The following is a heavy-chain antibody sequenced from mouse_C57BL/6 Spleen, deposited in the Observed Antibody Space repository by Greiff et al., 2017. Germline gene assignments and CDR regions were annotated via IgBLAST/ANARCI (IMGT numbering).Heavy chain of an antibody. CDR3: ARTGRGLPDY. V-gene: IGHV1-26*01. J-gene: IGHJ2*01. CDR1: GYTFTDYY. CDR2: INPNNGGT. Sequence: EVQLQQSGPELVKPGASVKISCKASGYTFTDYYMNWVKQSHGKSLEWIGDINPNNGGTSYNQKFKGKTTLTVDKSSSTAYMELRSLTSEDSAVYYCARTGRGLPDYWGQGTTLTVSS.